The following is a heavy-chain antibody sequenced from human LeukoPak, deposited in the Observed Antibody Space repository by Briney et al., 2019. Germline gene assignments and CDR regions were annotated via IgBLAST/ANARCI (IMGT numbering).Heavy chain of an antibody. Sequence: ASVKVSCKASGYTFTGYYMHWVRQAPGQGLEWMGWINPNSGGTNYAQKFQGRVTMTRDTSISTAYMELSRLRSDDTAVYYCARGRRSRNIAGHWFDPWGQGTLVTVSS. CDR1: GYTFTGYY. CDR3: ARGRRSRNIAGHWFDP. V-gene: IGHV1-2*02. D-gene: IGHD1-26*01. J-gene: IGHJ5*02. CDR2: INPNSGGT.